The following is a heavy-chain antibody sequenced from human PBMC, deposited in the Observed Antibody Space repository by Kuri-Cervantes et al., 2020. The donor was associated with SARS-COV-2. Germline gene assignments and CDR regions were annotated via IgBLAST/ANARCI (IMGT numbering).Heavy chain of an antibody. CDR3: ASDKGFFGGPPERGFDY. Sequence: GGSLRLSCKASGYTFTSYGISWVRRAPGQGLEWMGWISAYNGNTNYAQNLQGRVTMTTDTSTSTAYMELRSLSSDTTAVYYCASDKGFFGGPPERGFDYWGQGTLVTVSS. D-gene: IGHD3-10*01. CDR2: ISAYNGNT. CDR1: GYTFTSYG. V-gene: IGHV1-18*01. J-gene: IGHJ4*02.